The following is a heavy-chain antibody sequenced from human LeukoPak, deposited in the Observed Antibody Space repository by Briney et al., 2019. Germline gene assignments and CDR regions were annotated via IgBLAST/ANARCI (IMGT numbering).Heavy chain of an antibody. CDR3: ANQPSRGTNDFDI. D-gene: IGHD2-8*01. V-gene: IGHV3-23*01. CDR1: GFTFSSYA. CDR2: ISGGGGST. Sequence: QSGGSLRLSCAASGFTFSSYAMSWVRQAPAKGLEWVSAISGGGGSTYYADSVKGRFTVSRDNSKNTLYLQMNSLRAEDTAVYFCANQPSRGTNDFDIWGRGTMVTVSS. J-gene: IGHJ3*02.